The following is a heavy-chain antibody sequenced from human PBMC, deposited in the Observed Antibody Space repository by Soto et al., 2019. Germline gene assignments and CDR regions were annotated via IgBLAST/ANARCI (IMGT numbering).Heavy chain of an antibody. D-gene: IGHD2-8*01. CDR1: GFTFSSYW. Sequence: EVQLVESGGGLVQPGGSLRLSCAASGFTFSSYWMSWVRQAPGMGLEWLAIIKKDGSETHYVDAVKGRFTISRDNAKNSLFLQMNSLRTDDTAVYYCARGAGCESDYWGQGTLVTVSS. V-gene: IGHV3-7*03. J-gene: IGHJ4*02. CDR2: IKKDGSET. CDR3: ARGAGCESDY.